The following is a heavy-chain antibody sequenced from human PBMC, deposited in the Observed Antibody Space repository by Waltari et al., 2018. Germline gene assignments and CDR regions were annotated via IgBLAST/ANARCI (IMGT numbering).Heavy chain of an antibody. CDR1: GYSFTSVG. J-gene: IGHJ4*02. CDR3: ATDNLNAFHN. V-gene: IGHV1-18*04. D-gene: IGHD1-20*01. Sequence: QVQLLQSGAEVKEPGASVKVSCRASGYSFTSVGISWVRLAPGQWLEWVGWVSPLNGKTNYAQNVQDRVTMTTDTSTSTAYMELRSLRFDDTAVYFCATDNLNAFHNWGQGTLVTVSS. CDR2: VSPLNGKT.